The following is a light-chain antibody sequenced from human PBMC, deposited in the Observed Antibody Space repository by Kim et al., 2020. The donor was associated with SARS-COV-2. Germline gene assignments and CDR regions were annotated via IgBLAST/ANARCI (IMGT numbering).Light chain of an antibody. Sequence: GQSITISCTGTSSDVGGYNYVSWYQQHTGKAPKLMIYDVINRPSGVSNRFSGSRSGDTASLTISGLQAEDEADYYCSSYTSNNYWVFGGGTQLTVL. V-gene: IGLV2-14*03. CDR2: DVI. J-gene: IGLJ3*02. CDR3: SSYTSNNYWV. CDR1: SSDVGGYNY.